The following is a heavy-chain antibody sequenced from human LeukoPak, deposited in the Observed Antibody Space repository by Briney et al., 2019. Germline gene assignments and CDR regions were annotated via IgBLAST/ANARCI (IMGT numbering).Heavy chain of an antibody. CDR1: GYTYTSYA. D-gene: IGHD5-12*01. CDR3: SRRPHSGYDGVDY. Sequence: ASVNVSCKASGYTYTSYAMHGVRQPRAQRLEGMGGINAVYGNTKYSQKFQGRVAIIRDTSASTAYTELSSLRSEDTAVYYWSRRPHSGYDGVDYWGQGNLVPVSA. J-gene: IGHJ4*02. CDR2: INAVYGNT. V-gene: IGHV1-3*01.